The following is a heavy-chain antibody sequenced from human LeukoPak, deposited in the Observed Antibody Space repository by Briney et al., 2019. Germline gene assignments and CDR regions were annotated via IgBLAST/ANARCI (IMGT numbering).Heavy chain of an antibody. D-gene: IGHD3-10*01. CDR3: ARHKSGYLDY. CDR2: IWYDGSNK. CDR1: GFTFSNYG. Sequence: PGGSLRLSCAASGFTFSNYGMHWVRQAPGKGLEWVAIIWYDGSNKYYADPVKGRFTISRDNSKNTLYLQVNSLRAEDTAVYYCARHKSGYLDYWGQGTLVTVSS. V-gene: IGHV3-33*01. J-gene: IGHJ4*02.